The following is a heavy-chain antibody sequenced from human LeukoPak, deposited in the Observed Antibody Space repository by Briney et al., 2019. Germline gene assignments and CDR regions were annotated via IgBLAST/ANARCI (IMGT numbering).Heavy chain of an antibody. CDR1: GYTFTSYY. CDR3: ARELPGIGEPEIRGVYYGMDV. J-gene: IGHJ6*04. CDR2: INPSGGST. D-gene: IGHD3-10*01. V-gene: IGHV1-46*01. Sequence: ASVKVSCKASGYTFTSYYMHWVRQAPGQGLEWMGIINPSGGSTSYAQKFQGRVTMTRGTSTSTVYMELSSLRSEDTAVYYCARELPGIGEPEIRGVYYGMDVWGKGTTVTVSS.